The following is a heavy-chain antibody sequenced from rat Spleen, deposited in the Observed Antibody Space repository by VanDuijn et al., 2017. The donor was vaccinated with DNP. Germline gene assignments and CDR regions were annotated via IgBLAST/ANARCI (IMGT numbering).Heavy chain of an antibody. Sequence: EVQLVESGGGLVQPGRSMKLSCTASGFTFSDYAMAWVRQAPKKGLAWVAIISDDGSRTYYRDSVKGRFTISRDNAENTVYLQLNSLRSEDTATYYCAKGGDYGAFDYWGQGVMVTVSS. J-gene: IGHJ2*01. CDR2: ISDDGSRT. V-gene: IGHV5-7*01. CDR1: GFTFSDYA. CDR3: AKGGDYGAFDY. D-gene: IGHD1-11*01.